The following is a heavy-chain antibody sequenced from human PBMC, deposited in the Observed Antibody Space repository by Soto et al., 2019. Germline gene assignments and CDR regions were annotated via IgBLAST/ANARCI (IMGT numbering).Heavy chain of an antibody. J-gene: IGHJ6*02. Sequence: QVQLVQSGAEVKKPGSSVKVSCKASGGTFSSYTISWVRQAPGLGLEWMGRIIPMLGIANYAQKFQGRVTITADKSTSTAYMELSSLRSEDTAVYYCARGAWFGENYGMDAWGQGTTVTVSS. CDR1: GGTFSSYT. CDR3: ARGAWFGENYGMDA. D-gene: IGHD3-10*01. V-gene: IGHV1-69*02. CDR2: IIPMLGIA.